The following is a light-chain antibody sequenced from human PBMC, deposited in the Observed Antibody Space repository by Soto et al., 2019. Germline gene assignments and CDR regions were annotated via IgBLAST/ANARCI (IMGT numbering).Light chain of an antibody. J-gene: IGKJ5*01. CDR1: QSVSSD. Sequence: EIVLTQSPVTLSLSPGERATLSCRASQSVSSDLVWYQQKPGQAPRLLIYGASSRATGIPDRFSGTGSETDFTLTINRLEPEDFAVYYCQQYENSPITFGQGTRLEIK. CDR2: GAS. CDR3: QQYENSPIT. V-gene: IGKV3-20*01.